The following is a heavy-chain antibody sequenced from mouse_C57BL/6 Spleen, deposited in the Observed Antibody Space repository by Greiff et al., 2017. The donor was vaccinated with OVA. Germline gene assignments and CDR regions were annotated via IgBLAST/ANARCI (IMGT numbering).Heavy chain of an antibody. CDR1: GFTFSSYA. V-gene: IGHV5-9-1*02. CDR2: ISSGGDYI. CDR3: TRDITTVVASYYAMDY. Sequence: VQLKESGEGLVKPGGSLKLSCAASGFTFSSYAMSWVRQTPEKRLEWVAYISSGGDYIYYADTVKGRFTISRDNARNTLYLQMSSLKSEDTAMYYCTRDITTVVASYYAMDYWGQGTSVTVSS. J-gene: IGHJ4*01. D-gene: IGHD1-1*01.